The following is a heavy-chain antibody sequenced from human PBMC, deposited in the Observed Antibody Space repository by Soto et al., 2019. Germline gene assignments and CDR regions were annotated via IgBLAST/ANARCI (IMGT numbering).Heavy chain of an antibody. CDR3: ARERRDYGDYDYLGISPYYFDY. CDR2: IIPILGIA. V-gene: IGHV1-69*04. Sequence: ASVKVSCKASGGTFSSYTISWVRQAPGQGLEWMGRIIPILGIANYAQKFQGRVTITADKSTSTAYMELSSLRSEDTAVYYCARERRDYGDYDYLGISPYYFDYWGQGTLVTVSS. D-gene: IGHD4-17*01. J-gene: IGHJ4*02. CDR1: GGTFSSYT.